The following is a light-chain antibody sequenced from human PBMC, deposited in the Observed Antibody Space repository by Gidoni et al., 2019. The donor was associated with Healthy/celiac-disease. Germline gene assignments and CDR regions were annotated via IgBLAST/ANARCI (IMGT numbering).Light chain of an antibody. CDR1: QSVSSY. Sequence: EIVLTQSPATLSLSPGERATLSCRASQSVSSYLAWYQQKPGQAPRLLIYEASNRATGIPARFSGSGSGTDFTLTISSLEPEDFAVYYCQQRSNWPSPTFGGGTKVEIK. CDR2: EAS. J-gene: IGKJ4*01. V-gene: IGKV3-11*01. CDR3: QQRSNWPSPT.